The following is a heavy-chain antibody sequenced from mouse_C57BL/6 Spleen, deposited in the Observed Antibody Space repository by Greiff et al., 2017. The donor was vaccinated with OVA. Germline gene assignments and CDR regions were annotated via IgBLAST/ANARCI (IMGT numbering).Heavy chain of an antibody. CDR3: ATRGITTVEDY. CDR1: GYTFTSYW. Sequence: QVHVKQPGAELVMPGASVKLSCKASGYTFTSYWMHWVKQRPGQGLEWIGEIDPSDSYTNYNQKFKGKSTLTVDKSSSTAYLQLSSLTSEDSAVYYCATRGITTVEDYWGQGTTLTVSS. V-gene: IGHV1-69*01. CDR2: IDPSDSYT. J-gene: IGHJ2*01. D-gene: IGHD1-1*01.